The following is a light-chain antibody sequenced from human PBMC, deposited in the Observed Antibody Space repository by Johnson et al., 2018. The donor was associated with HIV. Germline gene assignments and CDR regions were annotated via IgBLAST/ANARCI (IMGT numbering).Light chain of an antibody. CDR3: GTWDSSLSAGKV. V-gene: IGLV1-51*02. Sequence: QSVLTQPPSVSAAPGQKVTISCSGSSSNIGNNYVSWYQQLPGTAPKLLIYENNKRPSGIPDRFSGSKSGTSATLAITGLQPGDEADYYCGTWDSSLSAGKVFGTGTKVTVL. J-gene: IGLJ1*01. CDR1: SSNIGNNY. CDR2: ENN.